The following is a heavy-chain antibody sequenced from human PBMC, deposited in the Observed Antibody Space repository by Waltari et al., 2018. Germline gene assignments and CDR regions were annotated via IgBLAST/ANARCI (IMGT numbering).Heavy chain of an antibody. CDR1: VFSFSAYW. Sequence: EVQLVESGGGLVQPGGSLRLSCVASVFSFSAYWMTWVRQAPGKGLEWVAHIKQDGSVKSYVDSVKGRFTISRDNAKNSLYLQMNSLRAEDTAVYYCARPFCTGGYCFDYWGQGTLVTVSS. V-gene: IGHV3-7*01. J-gene: IGHJ4*02. CDR2: IKQDGSVK. CDR3: ARPFCTGGYCFDY. D-gene: IGHD2-8*02.